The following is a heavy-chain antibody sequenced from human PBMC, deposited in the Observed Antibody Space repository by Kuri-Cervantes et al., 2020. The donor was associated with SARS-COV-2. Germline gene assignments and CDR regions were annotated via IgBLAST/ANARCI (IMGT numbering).Heavy chain of an antibody. Sequence: SQTLSLTCAVYGGSLSGNFWSWIRQPPGKGLEWIGEINHSGNTNYNPSLKSRVTISVDTSKNQFCLKLSSVTAADTAVYYCASWRSFGVVIILENDAFDIWGQGTMVTVSS. CDR2: INHSGNT. V-gene: IGHV4-34*01. J-gene: IGHJ3*02. CDR1: GGSLSGNF. CDR3: ASWRSFGVVIILENDAFDI. D-gene: IGHD3-3*01.